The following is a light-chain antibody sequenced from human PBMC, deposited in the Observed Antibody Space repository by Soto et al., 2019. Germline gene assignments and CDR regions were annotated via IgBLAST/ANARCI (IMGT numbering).Light chain of an antibody. CDR3: QQYNEFQYT. Sequence: EIVLTQSPATLSLSPGERATLSCRASRSFASSYLAWYQHKPGQAPRLLIYAASSRATGIPDRFIGSGSGTDFTLTISRLEPDDSAVYYCQQYNEFQYTFGQGTRLDI. CDR1: RSFASSY. J-gene: IGKJ2*01. CDR2: AAS. V-gene: IGKV3-20*01.